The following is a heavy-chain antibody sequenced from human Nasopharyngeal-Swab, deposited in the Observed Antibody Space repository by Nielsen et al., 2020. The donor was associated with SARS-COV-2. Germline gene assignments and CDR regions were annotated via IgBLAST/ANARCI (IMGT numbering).Heavy chain of an antibody. CDR3: ANSGIAVAGTMY. CDR2: ISYYGSNK. Sequence: GESLKISFSASGFPFSSYCIHLVPQAPGKGLEWVAVISYYGSNKYYSDSVKGRFTISRDNSKNTLYLQMNSLRAEDTAVYYCANSGIAVAGTMYWGQGTMVTVSS. D-gene: IGHD6-19*01. CDR1: GFPFSSYC. V-gene: IGHV3-30*18. J-gene: IGHJ4*02.